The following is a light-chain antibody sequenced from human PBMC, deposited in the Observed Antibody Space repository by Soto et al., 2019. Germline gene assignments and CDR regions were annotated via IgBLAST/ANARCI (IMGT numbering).Light chain of an antibody. V-gene: IGKV3-11*01. CDR3: QQRSNLPRT. Sequence: EIVLTQSPATLSLSPGERATLSCKASQSVSSYLAWYQQKPGQAPRLLIYDASNRATGIPARFSGSGSGTDFTLTISSLEPEEFAVYYCQQRSNLPRTFGQGTKVDIK. CDR1: QSVSSY. J-gene: IGKJ1*01. CDR2: DAS.